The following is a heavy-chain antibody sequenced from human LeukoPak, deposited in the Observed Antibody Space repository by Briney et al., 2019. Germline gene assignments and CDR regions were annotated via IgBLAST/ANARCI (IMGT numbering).Heavy chain of an antibody. D-gene: IGHD2-2*01. V-gene: IGHV1-18*01. CDR1: GYTFTSYG. J-gene: IGHJ5*02. CDR3: ARDRAGYCSNTRCYPGHSITDNNWFDP. Sequence: GASVKVSCKASGYTFTSYGISWVRQAPGQGLEWMGWISAYNGNTNYAQKLQGRVTMTTDTSTSTAYMELRSLRSDDTAVYYCARDRAGYCSNTRCYPGHSITDNNWFDPWGQGTLVTVSS. CDR2: ISAYNGNT.